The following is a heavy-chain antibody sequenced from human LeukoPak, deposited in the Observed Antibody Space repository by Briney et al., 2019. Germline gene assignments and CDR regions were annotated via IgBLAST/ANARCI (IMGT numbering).Heavy chain of an antibody. V-gene: IGHV3-48*02. Sequence: PGGSLRLSCAASGFTFSSYSMNWVRQAPGKGLEWVSYISSSSNTIYYADSVKGRFTISRDNAKNSLFLQMNSLRDEDTSVYYCARAVTVVTRGGVVFDYWGQGTLVTVSS. J-gene: IGHJ4*02. CDR3: ARAVTVVTRGGVVFDY. CDR2: ISSSSNTI. D-gene: IGHD2-21*02. CDR1: GFTFSSYS.